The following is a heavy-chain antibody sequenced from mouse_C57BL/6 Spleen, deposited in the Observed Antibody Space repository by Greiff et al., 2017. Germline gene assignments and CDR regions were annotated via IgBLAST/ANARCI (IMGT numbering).Heavy chain of an antibody. V-gene: IGHV2-2*01. CDR2: IWSGGST. J-gene: IGHJ4*01. CDR1: GFSLTSYG. D-gene: IGHD1-1*01. CDR3: ARHYAGAMDY. Sequence: QVQLKESGPGLVQPSQSLSITCTVSGFSLTSYGVHWVRQSPGKGLEWRGVIWSGGSTDYNAAFISRLSISKDNSKSQVFFKMNSLQADDTAIYYCARHYAGAMDYWGQGTSVTVSS.